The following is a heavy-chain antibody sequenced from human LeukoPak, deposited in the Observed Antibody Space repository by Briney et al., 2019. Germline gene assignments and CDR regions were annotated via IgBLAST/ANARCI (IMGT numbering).Heavy chain of an antibody. CDR2: IYHSGST. CDR1: GGSISSGGYY. D-gene: IGHD3-10*01. Sequence: PSETLSLTCTVSGGSISSGGYYWSWIRQPPGKGLEWIGYIYHSGSTYYNPSLKSRVTISVDTSKNQFSLKLSSVTAADTAVYYCARDLYGSGSYIDDYWGQGTLVTVSS. J-gene: IGHJ4*02. CDR3: ARDLYGSGSYIDDY. V-gene: IGHV4-30-2*01.